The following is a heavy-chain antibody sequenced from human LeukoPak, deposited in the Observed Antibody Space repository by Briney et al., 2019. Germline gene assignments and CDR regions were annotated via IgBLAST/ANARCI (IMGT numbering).Heavy chain of an antibody. Sequence: GGSLRLSCAASGFTFSNYWMSWVRQAPGKGLEWVANIKQDESEKYYVDSVKGRFTISRDNARNSLYLQMNSLRAADTAVYYCARGFLAVDEDAFDIWGQGTMVTVSS. D-gene: IGHD6-19*01. CDR2: IKQDESEK. V-gene: IGHV3-7*05. J-gene: IGHJ3*02. CDR3: ARGFLAVDEDAFDI. CDR1: GFTFSNYW.